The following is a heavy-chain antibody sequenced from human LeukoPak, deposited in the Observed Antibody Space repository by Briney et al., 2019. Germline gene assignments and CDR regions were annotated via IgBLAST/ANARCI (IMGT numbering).Heavy chain of an antibody. D-gene: IGHD4-17*01. Sequence: ETLSLTCAVYGGSFSGYYWSWVRQAPGKGLEWVSAISGSGGSTYYADSVKGRFTISRDNSKNTLYLQMNSLRAEDTAVYYCAKVFYGDYSFDYWGQGTLVTVSS. CDR1: GGSFSGYY. V-gene: IGHV3-23*01. J-gene: IGHJ4*02. CDR2: ISGSGGST. CDR3: AKVFYGDYSFDY.